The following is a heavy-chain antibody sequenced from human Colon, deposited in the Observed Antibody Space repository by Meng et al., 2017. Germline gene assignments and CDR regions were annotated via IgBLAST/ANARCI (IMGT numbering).Heavy chain of an antibody. V-gene: IGHV1-18*01. J-gene: IGHJ4*02. D-gene: IGHD1-26*01. CDR2: ISAYNGDT. CDR3: ARDSAIVGAKYYFDD. CDR1: GYTFTNNG. Sequence: ASVKVSCKASGYTFTNNGISWVRQVPGQGLEWMGWISAYNGDTHYAQNLQGRVTMTTDTSTNTAYMELRSLRSDDTAVYYCARDSAIVGAKYYFDDWGQGTLVTVSS.